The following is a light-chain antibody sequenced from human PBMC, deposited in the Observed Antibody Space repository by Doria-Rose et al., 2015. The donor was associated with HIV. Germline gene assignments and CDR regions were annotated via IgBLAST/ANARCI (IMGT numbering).Light chain of an antibody. Sequence: VTITCLASQTVSTYLNWFQPEPWKAPKLLIYAASRLQSGVPSRFSGSGSGTDFTLTISGLQPGDFATYYCQQTYSSPPWTFGQGTKV. CDR3: QQTYSSPPWT. CDR2: AAS. V-gene: IGKV1-39*01. J-gene: IGKJ1*01. CDR1: QTVSTY.